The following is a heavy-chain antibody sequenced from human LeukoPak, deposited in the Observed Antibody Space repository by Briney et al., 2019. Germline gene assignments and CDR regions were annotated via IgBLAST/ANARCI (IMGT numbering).Heavy chain of an antibody. CDR2: IIPIFGTA. Sequence: GASVKVSCKASGGTFSSYAISWVRQAPGQGLEWMGGIIPIFGTANYAQKFQGRVTITADESTSTAYMELSSLRSEDTAVYYCARGAMITFGGVIVIDAFDIWGQGTTVTVSS. J-gene: IGHJ3*02. D-gene: IGHD3-16*02. V-gene: IGHV1-69*13. CDR3: ARGAMITFGGVIVIDAFDI. CDR1: GGTFSSYA.